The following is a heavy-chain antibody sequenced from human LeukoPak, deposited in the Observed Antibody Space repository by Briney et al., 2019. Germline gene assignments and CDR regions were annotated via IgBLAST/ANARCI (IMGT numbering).Heavy chain of an antibody. CDR2: FDPEDGET. D-gene: IGHD3-3*01. V-gene: IGHV1-24*01. Sequence: VASVKVSCKVSGYTLTELSMHWVRQAPGKGLEWMGGFDPEDGETIYAQKFQGRVTMTEDTSTDTAYMELSSLRSEDTAVYYCATRTWRGYDFWSGYPPHNFDYWGQGTLVTVSS. CDR3: ATRTWRGYDFWSGYPPHNFDY. J-gene: IGHJ4*02. CDR1: GYTLTELS.